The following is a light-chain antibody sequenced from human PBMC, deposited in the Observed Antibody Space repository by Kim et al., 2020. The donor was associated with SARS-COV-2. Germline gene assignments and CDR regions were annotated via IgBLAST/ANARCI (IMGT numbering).Light chain of an antibody. J-gene: IGLJ1*01. CDR2: EVD. CDR3: SSYTSTNTYV. V-gene: IGLV2-18*02. Sequence: GQSVTIACRESSSDVGRYNRVSWYQQPPGTAPKFIIYEVDNRPSGVPDRFSGSKSGNTASLTISGLQAEDEADYYCSSYTSTNTYVFGTGTKVTVL. CDR1: SSDVGRYNR.